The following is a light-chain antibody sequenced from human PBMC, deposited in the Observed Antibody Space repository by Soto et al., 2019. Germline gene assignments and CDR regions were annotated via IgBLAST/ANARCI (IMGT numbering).Light chain of an antibody. J-gene: IGLJ1*01. CDR1: SGHSSYA. V-gene: IGLV4-69*01. CDR2: LNSDGSH. Sequence: QPVLTQSPSASASLGASVKLTCTLSSGHSSYAIAWHQQQPEKGPRYLMKLNSDGSHSKGDGIPDRLSGSSSGAERYLTISSLQSEDEADYYCQTWGTGIRVFGTGTKGHRP. CDR3: QTWGTGIRV.